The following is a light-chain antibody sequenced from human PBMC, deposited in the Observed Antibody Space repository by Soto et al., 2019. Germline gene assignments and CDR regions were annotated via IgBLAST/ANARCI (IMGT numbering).Light chain of an antibody. V-gene: IGLV2-14*01. Sequence: QSALTQPASVSGSPGQSITISCTGTSTDVGSYNYVSWYQQQPGKAPKLMIYDVSNRPSGVSNRFSGSKSGNAASLTISGLQAEDEAGYYCSSCTSSSTRVFGGGTK. CDR3: SSCTSSSTRV. CDR2: DVS. J-gene: IGLJ3*02. CDR1: STDVGSYNY.